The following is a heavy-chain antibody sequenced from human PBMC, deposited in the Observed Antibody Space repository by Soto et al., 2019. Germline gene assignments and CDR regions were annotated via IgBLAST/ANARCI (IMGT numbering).Heavy chain of an antibody. J-gene: IGHJ6*03. CDR2: IYYSGST. V-gene: IGHV4-59*08. D-gene: IGHD5-12*01. CDR3: ARHHYDSYYSYMDV. Sequence: SETLSLTCTVSGGSISSYYWSWIRQPPGKGLEWIGYIYYSGSTNYNPSLKSRVTISVDTSKNQFSLKLSSVTAADTAVYYCARHHYDSYYSYMDVWGKGTTVNVSS. CDR1: GGSISSYY.